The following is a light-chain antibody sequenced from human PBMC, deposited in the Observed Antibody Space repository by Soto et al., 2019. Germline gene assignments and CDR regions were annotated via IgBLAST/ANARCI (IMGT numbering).Light chain of an antibody. J-gene: IGLJ2*01. Sequence: QSALTQPASVSGSPGQSITISCIGTTSDVGGYDFVSWYQQHPGKAPKLIIYEVRNRPSGVSSCFSGSKSANTASLSISGIRAQDEADDDYLSYASKNPRAAVFGGGTKLTVL. CDR2: EVR. V-gene: IGLV2-14*01. CDR3: LSYASKNPRAAV. CDR1: TSDVGGYDF.